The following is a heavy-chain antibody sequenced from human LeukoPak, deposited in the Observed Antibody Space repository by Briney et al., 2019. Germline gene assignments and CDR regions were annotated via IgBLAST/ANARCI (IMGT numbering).Heavy chain of an antibody. CDR3: QSRFLEWLLDY. CDR2: IYDTGST. Sequence: SETLSLTCAVYGGSFSGYYWSWIRQPPGKGLEWIGSIYDTGSTFYNPSLKGRVIISVDTSKNQFSLKLSSVTAADTAVYYCQSRFLEWLLDYWGQGTLVTVSS. J-gene: IGHJ4*02. D-gene: IGHD3-3*01. V-gene: IGHV4-34*01. CDR1: GGSFSGYY.